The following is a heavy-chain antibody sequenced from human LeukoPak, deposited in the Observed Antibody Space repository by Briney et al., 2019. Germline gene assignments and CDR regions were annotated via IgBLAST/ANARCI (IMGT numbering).Heavy chain of an antibody. CDR3: ARVAIYGGNSEFDP. CDR2: ISGLKGYI. J-gene: IGHJ5*02. V-gene: IGHV3-21*01. D-gene: IGHD4-23*01. Sequence: GGSLRLSCAASGFTFSDYSMNWIRQAPGKGLEWVSSISGLKGYIYYTDSVKGRFTISRDNAKNSLYLQMNSLRAEDTAVYYCARVAIYGGNSEFDPWGQGTLVTVSS. CDR1: GFTFSDYS.